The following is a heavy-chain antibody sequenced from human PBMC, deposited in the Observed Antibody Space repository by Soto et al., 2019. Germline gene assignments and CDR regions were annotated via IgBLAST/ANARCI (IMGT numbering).Heavy chain of an antibody. CDR2: IYYSGST. V-gene: IGHV4-31*03. D-gene: IGHD3-10*01. J-gene: IGHJ4*02. CDR1: GGSISSGGYY. CDR3: ARDQGRVYGSGSYYHFDY. Sequence: ASETLSLTCTVSGGSISSGGYYWSWILQHPGTGLEWIGYIYYSGSTYYNPSLKSRVTISVDTSKNQFSLKLSSVTAADTAVYYCARDQGRVYGSGSYYHFDYWGQGTLVTVSS.